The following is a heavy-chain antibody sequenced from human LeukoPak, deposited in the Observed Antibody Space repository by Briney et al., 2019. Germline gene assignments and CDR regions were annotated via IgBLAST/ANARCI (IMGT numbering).Heavy chain of an antibody. J-gene: IGHJ3*02. Sequence: GGSRRLSCVVSGLTFSSYAMTWVRQAPGKGLEWVSGMSSSGDSIYYADSVKGRFTISRDNSKNTLYLQMNSLRAEDTAVYYCARDQRTYYDFWSGFVNDAFDIWGQGTMVTVSS. CDR1: GLTFSSYA. V-gene: IGHV3-23*01. CDR3: ARDQRTYYDFWSGFVNDAFDI. CDR2: MSSSGDSI. D-gene: IGHD3-3*01.